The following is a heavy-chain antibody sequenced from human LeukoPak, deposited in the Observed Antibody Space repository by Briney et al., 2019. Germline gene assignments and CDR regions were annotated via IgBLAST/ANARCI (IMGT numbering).Heavy chain of an antibody. D-gene: IGHD3-3*01. CDR3: ARRAGDFWSGYFLD. CDR1: GGSISSGSYY. CDR2: IYTSGST. J-gene: IGHJ4*02. V-gene: IGHV4-61*02. Sequence: PSQTLSLTCTVSGGSISSGSYYWSWIRQPAGKGLEWIGRIYTSGSTNYNPSLKSRVTISVDTSKNQFSLKLSSVTAADTAVYYCARRAGDFWSGYFLDWGQGTLVTVSS.